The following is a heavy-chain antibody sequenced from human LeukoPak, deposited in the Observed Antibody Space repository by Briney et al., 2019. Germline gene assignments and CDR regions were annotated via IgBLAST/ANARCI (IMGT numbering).Heavy chain of an antibody. CDR3: AKDKAAAGPYYYYYGMDV. J-gene: IGHJ6*02. CDR1: GFTFDDYA. D-gene: IGHD6-13*01. CDR2: ISWNSGSI. V-gene: IGHV3-9*01. Sequence: GGSLRLSCAASGFTFDDYAMHWVRQAPGKGLEWVSGISWNSGSIGYADSVKGRFTISRDNAKNSLYLQMNSLRAEDTALYYCAKDKAAAGPYYYYYGMDVWGQGTTVTVSS.